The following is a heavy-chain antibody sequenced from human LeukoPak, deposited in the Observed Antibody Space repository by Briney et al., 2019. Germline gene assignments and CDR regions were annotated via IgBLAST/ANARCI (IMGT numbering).Heavy chain of an antibody. Sequence: GGSLRLSCAASGFTFSSYAISWVRQAPGKGLEWVSAISGSGGGTYYADSVKGRFTISRDNSKNTLYLQMNSLRAEDTAVYYCAKCLYDSSGYYYIWYYYYGMDVWGQGTTVTVSS. CDR2: ISGSGGGT. D-gene: IGHD3-22*01. CDR3: AKCLYDSSGYYYIWYYYYGMDV. V-gene: IGHV3-23*01. J-gene: IGHJ6*02. CDR1: GFTFSSYA.